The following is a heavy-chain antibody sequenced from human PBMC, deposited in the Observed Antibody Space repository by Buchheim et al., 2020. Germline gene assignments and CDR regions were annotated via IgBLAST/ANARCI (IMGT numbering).Heavy chain of an antibody. CDR1: GFTYSSYW. J-gene: IGHJ4*02. CDR2: IKQDGSEK. D-gene: IGHD3-3*01. CDR3: ARLRWVLSGISTFDY. Sequence: EVQVVESGGGLVQPGGSLRLSCAASGFTYSSYWMSWVRQAPGKGLEWVANIKQDGSEKYYVDSVKGRFTIYRDNAKDSLFLQMNSLRVEDTAVYFCARLRWVLSGISTFDYWGQGTL. V-gene: IGHV3-7*01.